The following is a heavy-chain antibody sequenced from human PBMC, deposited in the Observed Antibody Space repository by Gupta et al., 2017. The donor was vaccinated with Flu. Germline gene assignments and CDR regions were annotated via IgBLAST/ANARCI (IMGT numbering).Heavy chain of an antibody. CDR3: ARPAYYYDTSDDAFDI. CDR2: IYSGGST. CDR1: GFTVSSNY. J-gene: IGHJ3*02. V-gene: IGHV3-66*02. D-gene: IGHD3-22*01. Sequence: EVQLVESGGGLVQPGGSLRLSCAASGFTVSSNYMSWVRQAPGKGLEWVSVIYSGGSTYYADSVKGRFTISRDNSKNTLYLQMNSLRAEDTAVYYCARPAYYYDTSDDAFDIWGQGTRGTVSS.